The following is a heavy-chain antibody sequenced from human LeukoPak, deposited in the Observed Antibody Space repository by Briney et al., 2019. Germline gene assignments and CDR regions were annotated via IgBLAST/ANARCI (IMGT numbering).Heavy chain of an antibody. CDR2: IGGSGGST. V-gene: IGHV3-23*01. Sequence: GRSLRLSCAASGFTFSSYAMSWVRQAPGNLLEWVSSIGGSGGSTYYADSVKGRFTISRDNSKNTLYLQMNSLRAEDTAVYYCAKVETAAAATLRGFDYWGQGTLVTVSS. J-gene: IGHJ4*02. CDR3: AKVETAAAATLRGFDY. D-gene: IGHD6-13*01. CDR1: GFTFSSYA.